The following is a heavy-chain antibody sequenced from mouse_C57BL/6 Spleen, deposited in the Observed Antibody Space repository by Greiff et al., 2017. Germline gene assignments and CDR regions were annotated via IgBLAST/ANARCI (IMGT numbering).Heavy chain of an antibody. CDR2: IHPNSGST. V-gene: IGHV1-64*01. J-gene: IGHJ4*01. CDR3: ARSYGSTDAMDY. CDR1: GYTFTSYW. D-gene: IGHD1-1*01. Sequence: QVQLQQPGAELVKPGASVKLSCKASGYTFTSYWMHWVKQRPGQGLEWIGMIHPNSGSTNYNEKFKSKATLTVDKSSSTAYMQLSSLTSEDSAVYYCARSYGSTDAMDYWGQGTSGTGSA.